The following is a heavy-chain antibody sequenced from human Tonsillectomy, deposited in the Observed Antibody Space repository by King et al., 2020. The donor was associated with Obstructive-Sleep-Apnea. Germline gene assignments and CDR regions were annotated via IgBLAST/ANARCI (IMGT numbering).Heavy chain of an antibody. CDR3: AKDFDYDILTGLIY. V-gene: IGHV3-30*18. J-gene: IGHJ4*02. CDR1: GFTFSGYG. D-gene: IGHD3-9*01. CDR2: ISYDGSNQ. Sequence: VQLVESGGGVVQSGRSLRLSCAASGFTFSGYGMHWVRQAPGKGLEGVADISYDGSNQYYADSVKGRFTISRDNSKNTLYLQMNSLRAEDTAVYYCAKDFDYDILTGLIYWGQGTLVTVSA.